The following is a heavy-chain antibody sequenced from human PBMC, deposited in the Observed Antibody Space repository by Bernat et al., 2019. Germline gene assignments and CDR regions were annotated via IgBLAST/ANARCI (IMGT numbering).Heavy chain of an antibody. Sequence: EVQLVESGGGLIQPGGSLRLSCAASGFTVSSNYMSWVRQAPGKGLECVSVIYSGGSTYYADSVKGRFTISRDSSKNTLYPQMNSLRAEDTAVYYCARGRVAMAGTYYFDYWGQGTLVTVSS. V-gene: IGHV3-53*01. CDR3: ARGRVAMAGTYYFDY. J-gene: IGHJ4*02. D-gene: IGHD6-19*01. CDR2: IYSGGST. CDR1: GFTVSSNY.